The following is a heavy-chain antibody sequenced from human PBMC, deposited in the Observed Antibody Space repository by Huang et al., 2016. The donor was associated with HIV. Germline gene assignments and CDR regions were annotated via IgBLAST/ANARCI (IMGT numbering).Heavy chain of an antibody. D-gene: IGHD2-15*01. V-gene: IGHV4-34*01. CDR1: DRSFSRHY. J-gene: IGHJ6*02. CDR3: ARAPAGNDYSLYNYYGLDI. Sequence: QGRLQQWGPGLLKPSETLSLTCAVYDRSFSRHYWTWVRQPPGKGLECIGEVSQSGSINYNASLESRVTISGDTSKNQFCLRVTSVTAADTATYFCARAPAGNDYSLYNYYGLDIWGQGTTVTVSS. CDR2: VSQSGSI.